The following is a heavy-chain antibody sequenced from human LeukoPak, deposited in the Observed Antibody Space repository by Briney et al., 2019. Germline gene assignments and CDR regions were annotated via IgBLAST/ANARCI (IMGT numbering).Heavy chain of an antibody. V-gene: IGHV3-11*06. J-gene: IGHJ4*02. CDR1: GFTFSDYY. CDR3: ARIRSYDSSGLDY. D-gene: IGHD3-22*01. Sequence: GGSLTLSCPASGFTFSDYYMSWIRQAPGKGREWVSYISSSSSYTTYADSVKGRCTISRDNAKNSLYLQMNSLRAEDTAVYYCARIRSYDSSGLDYWGQGTLVTVSS. CDR2: ISSSSSYT.